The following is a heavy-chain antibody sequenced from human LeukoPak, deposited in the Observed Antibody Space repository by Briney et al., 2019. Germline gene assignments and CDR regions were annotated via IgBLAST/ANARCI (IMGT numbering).Heavy chain of an antibody. CDR3: AREVDPSSSYFCP. Sequence: ASVKLCCKASGYTFTSYGITWVRQAPGPGLEWMGWISPYNGNTNYAQKLHGRVTMTTDTSTSTAYMELRCLRSDATAVDYCAREVDPSSSYFCPWGQGTLVTVSS. D-gene: IGHD6-6*01. V-gene: IGHV1-18*01. J-gene: IGHJ5*02. CDR2: ISPYNGNT. CDR1: GYTFTSYG.